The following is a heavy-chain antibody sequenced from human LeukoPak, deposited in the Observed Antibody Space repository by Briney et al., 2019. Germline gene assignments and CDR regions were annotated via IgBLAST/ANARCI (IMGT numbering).Heavy chain of an antibody. J-gene: IGHJ4*02. CDR3: AKDAYSSGWYYLDH. V-gene: IGHV3-23*01. Sequence: GSLRLSCAASGFTFSSYAMSWVRQAPGKGLEWVSGISGSGGSTYYADSVKGRFTISRDNSKNTLYLQMNSLRAEDTAVYYCAKDAYSSGWYYLDHWGQGTLVTVSS. CDR2: ISGSGGST. CDR1: GFTFSSYA. D-gene: IGHD6-19*01.